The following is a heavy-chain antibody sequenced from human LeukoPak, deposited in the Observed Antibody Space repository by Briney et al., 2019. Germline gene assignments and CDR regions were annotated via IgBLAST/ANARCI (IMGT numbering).Heavy chain of an antibody. J-gene: IGHJ4*02. CDR2: ISGSGGST. CDR3: AKDAGMITFGGVIVTTYYFDY. Sequence: GGSLGLSCAASGFTFSSYAMSWVRQAPGKGLEWVSAISGSGGSTYYADSVKGRFTISRDNSKNTLYLQMNSLRAEDTAVYYCAKDAGMITFGGVIVTTYYFDYWGQGTLVTVSS. V-gene: IGHV3-23*01. CDR1: GFTFSSYA. D-gene: IGHD3-16*02.